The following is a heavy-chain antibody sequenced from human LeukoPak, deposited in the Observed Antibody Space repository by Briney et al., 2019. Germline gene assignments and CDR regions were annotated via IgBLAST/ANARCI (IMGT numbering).Heavy chain of an antibody. CDR2: IYYSGST. Sequence: SETLSLTCTVSGGSISSYYWSWIRQPPGKGLEWIGYIYYSGSTNYNPSLKSRVTISVDTSKNQFSLKLSSVTAADTAVYYCARATYYYDSSGRHNWFDPWGQGTLVTVSS. V-gene: IGHV4-59*12. CDR1: GGSISSYY. CDR3: ARATYYYDSSGRHNWFDP. J-gene: IGHJ5*02. D-gene: IGHD3-22*01.